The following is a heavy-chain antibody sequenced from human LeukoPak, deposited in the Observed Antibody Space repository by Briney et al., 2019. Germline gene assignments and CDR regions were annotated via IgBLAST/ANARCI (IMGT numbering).Heavy chain of an antibody. CDR1: VFDLITYA. CDR3: ARCMVLSQGWCNWFDP. V-gene: IGHV3-23*01. Sequence: GGSLRLSCAASVFDLITYAMTWVRPAPAKGVEWVSSVRIGGGGTYYADSVKGRFTISRDNSENTLHLQMNNLRVEDTARYFCARCMVLSQGWCNWFDPWGQGTLVTVSS. D-gene: IGHD6-13*01. CDR2: VRIGGGGT. J-gene: IGHJ5*02.